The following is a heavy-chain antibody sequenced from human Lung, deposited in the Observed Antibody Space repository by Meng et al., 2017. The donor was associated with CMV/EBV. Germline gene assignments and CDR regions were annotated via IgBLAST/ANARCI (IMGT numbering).Heavy chain of an antibody. Sequence: ITLQESGPTLVKPPPHLTLNCTFSGFSLSTSGVGVGWIRQPPGKALECLAIIYGDDEKRYSPSLESRLTVTKDTSKNQVVLTMTNMVPVDTATYYCARAAARPSDWFDPWGQGTLVTVSS. CDR2: IYGDDEK. V-gene: IGHV2-5*02. D-gene: IGHD6-6*01. CDR1: GFSLSTSGVG. CDR3: ARAAARPSDWFDP. J-gene: IGHJ5*02.